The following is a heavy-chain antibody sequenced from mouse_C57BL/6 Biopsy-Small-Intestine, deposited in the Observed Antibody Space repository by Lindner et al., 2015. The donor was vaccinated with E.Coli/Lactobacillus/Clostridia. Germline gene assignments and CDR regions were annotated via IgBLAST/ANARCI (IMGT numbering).Heavy chain of an antibody. CDR2: ISSGSSTI. CDR1: GFTFSDYG. CDR3: ARQGLRGDFDY. V-gene: IGHV5-17*01. Sequence: VQLQESGGGLVKPGGSLKLSCAASGFTFSDYGMHWVRQAPEKGLEWVAYISSGSSTIYYADTVKGRFTISRDNAKNTLLLQMTSLRSEDTAMYYCARQGLRGDFDYWGQGTTLTVSS. J-gene: IGHJ2*01. D-gene: IGHD2-4*01.